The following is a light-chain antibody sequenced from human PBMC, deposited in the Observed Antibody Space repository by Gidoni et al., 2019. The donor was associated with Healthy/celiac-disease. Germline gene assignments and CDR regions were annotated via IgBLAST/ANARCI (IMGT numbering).Light chain of an antibody. Sequence: DIVLTQSPGTLSLSPGERATLSCRASQSVSSSYLAWYQQNPGQAPRLLIYGASSRATGIPDRFSGSGSGTDFTLTISILEPEDFAVYYCQQYGSSPPITFGQGTRLEIK. CDR1: QSVSSSY. CDR3: QQYGSSPPIT. CDR2: GAS. J-gene: IGKJ5*01. V-gene: IGKV3-20*01.